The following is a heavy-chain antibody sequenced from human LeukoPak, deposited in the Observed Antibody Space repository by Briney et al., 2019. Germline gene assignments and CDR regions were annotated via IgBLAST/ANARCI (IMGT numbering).Heavy chain of an antibody. D-gene: IGHD3-22*01. V-gene: IGHV1-24*01. CDR2: FDPEDVET. CDR3: ATRSILGYYYRYVDV. J-gene: IGHJ6*03. Sequence: ASVKVSCKVSGYIVSEFTIHWVRQTPGKRLEWMGGFDPEDVETVYSQMFKGRLTLTEDTSTNTAYMELTGLTSADTAIYYCATRSILGYYYRYVDVWGKGTPVTVSS. CDR1: GYIVSEFT.